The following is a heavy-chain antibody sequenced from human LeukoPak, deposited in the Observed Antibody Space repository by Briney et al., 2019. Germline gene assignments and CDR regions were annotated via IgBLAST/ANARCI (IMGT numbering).Heavy chain of an antibody. CDR1: GYTLTSYG. V-gene: IGHV1-18*04. Sequence: GASVKDSCKASGYTLTSYGISWVRQAPGKGLEWMGWISAYNGNTYYPQKLQGRVTMATFTSSSTDYMELRSLRSDDTAVYYCARDLVPLYSYGTGRYFDLWGRGTLVTVSS. J-gene: IGHJ2*01. D-gene: IGHD5-18*01. CDR2: ISAYNGNT. CDR3: ARDLVPLYSYGTGRYFDL.